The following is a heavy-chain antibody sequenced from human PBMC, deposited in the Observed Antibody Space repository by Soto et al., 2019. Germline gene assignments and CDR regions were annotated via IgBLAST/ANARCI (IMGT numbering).Heavy chain of an antibody. D-gene: IGHD5-12*01. CDR2: INHRGSA. CDR1: GESFIGYY. CDR3: ARTDIVTTNCFDP. Sequence: QVHLQQWGAGLLKPSETLSLTCAVYGESFIGYYWTWIRQPPGKGLAWIGEINHRGSANYNPSLKSRVTLSVDTSNNQFSLKLSSVTAADTSVYYCARTDIVTTNCFDPWGQGTLVTVSS. J-gene: IGHJ5*02. V-gene: IGHV4-34*02.